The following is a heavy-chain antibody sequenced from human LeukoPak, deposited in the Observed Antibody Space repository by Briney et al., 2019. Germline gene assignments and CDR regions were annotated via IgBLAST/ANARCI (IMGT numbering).Heavy chain of an antibody. J-gene: IGHJ1*01. CDR1: GFTFSSYA. V-gene: IGHV3-30*04. Sequence: GGSLRLSCGASGFTFSSYAMHWVRQAPGKGLEWVAVISYDGSNKYYADSVKGRFTISRDNSKNTLYLQMNSLRAEDTAVYYCANGGLPYSSSWLRYFQHWGQGTLVTVSS. CDR2: ISYDGSNK. CDR3: ANGGLPYSSSWLRYFQH. D-gene: IGHD6-13*01.